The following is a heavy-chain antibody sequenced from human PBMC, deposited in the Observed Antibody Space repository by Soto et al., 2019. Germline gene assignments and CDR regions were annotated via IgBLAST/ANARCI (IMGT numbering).Heavy chain of an antibody. Sequence: AASVKVSCKASGGTFSSYAISWVRQAPGQGLEWMGGIIPIFGTANYAQKFQGRVTITADESTSTAYMELSSLRSEDTAVYYCATVADTAMADYWGQGTLVTVSS. D-gene: IGHD5-18*01. J-gene: IGHJ4*02. CDR2: IIPIFGTA. CDR3: ATVADTAMADY. CDR1: GGTFSSYA. V-gene: IGHV1-69*13.